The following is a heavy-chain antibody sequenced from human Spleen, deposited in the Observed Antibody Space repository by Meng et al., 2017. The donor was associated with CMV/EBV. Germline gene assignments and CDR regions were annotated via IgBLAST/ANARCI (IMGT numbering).Heavy chain of an antibody. V-gene: IGHV4-34*01. CDR2: INHSGST. CDR1: GGSFSGYY. D-gene: IGHD2-2*02. J-gene: IGHJ3*02. CDR3: ARYCSSTSCYRAFDI. Sequence: GSLRLSCAVYGGSFSGYYWSWIRQPPGKGLEWIGEINHSGSTNYNPSLKSRVTISVDTSKNQFSLKLSSVTAADTAVYYCARYCSSTSCYRAFDIWGQGTMVTVSS.